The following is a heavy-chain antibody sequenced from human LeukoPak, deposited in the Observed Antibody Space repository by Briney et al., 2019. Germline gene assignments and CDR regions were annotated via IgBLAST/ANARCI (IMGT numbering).Heavy chain of an antibody. CDR2: IYSSGST. CDR3: ARHYGP. V-gene: IGHV4-39*01. CDR1: GGSLSTHH. Sequence: SETLSLTCVVSGGSLSTHHWGWIRQPPGKGLEWIGSIYSSGSTYYNPSLKSRVTISVDTSKNQFSLKLTSVTAADTAVYYCARHYGPWGQGTLVTVSS. D-gene: IGHD4-17*01. J-gene: IGHJ5*02.